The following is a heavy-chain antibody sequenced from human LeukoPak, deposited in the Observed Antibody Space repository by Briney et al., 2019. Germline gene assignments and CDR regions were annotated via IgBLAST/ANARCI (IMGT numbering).Heavy chain of an antibody. J-gene: IGHJ4*02. Sequence: SETLSLTCTVSGGSISSSSYYWGWIRQPPGKGLEWIGSIYYSGSTYYNPSPKSRVTISVDTSKNQFSLKLSSVTAADTAVYYCARRSIRSRVVVITTPWDYWGQGTLVTVSS. CDR3: ARRSIRSRVVVITTPWDY. CDR2: IYYSGST. V-gene: IGHV4-39*01. CDR1: GGSISSSSYY. D-gene: IGHD3-22*01.